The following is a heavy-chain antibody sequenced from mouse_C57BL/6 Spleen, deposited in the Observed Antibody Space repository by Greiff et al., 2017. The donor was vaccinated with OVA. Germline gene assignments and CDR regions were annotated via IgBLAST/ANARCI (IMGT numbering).Heavy chain of an antibody. CDR1: GYSITSGYY. J-gene: IGHJ1*03. Sequence: EVQVVESGPGLVKPSQSLSLTCSVTGYSITSGYYWNWIRQFPGNKLEWMGYISYDGSNNYNPSLKNRISITRDTSKNQFFLKLNSVTTEDTATYYCAKIYYYGSSYVWYFDVWGTGTTVTVSS. V-gene: IGHV3-6*01. D-gene: IGHD1-1*01. CDR3: AKIYYYGSSYVWYFDV. CDR2: ISYDGSN.